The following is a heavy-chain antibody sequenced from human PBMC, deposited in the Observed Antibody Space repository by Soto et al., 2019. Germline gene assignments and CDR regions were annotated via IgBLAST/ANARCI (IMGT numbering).Heavy chain of an antibody. CDR3: AKGGWYTSSSRSDC. CDR1: GFTLSGVY. J-gene: IGHJ4*02. D-gene: IGHD6-6*01. V-gene: IGHV3-30*18. CDR2: MSYDGRNQ. Sequence: QVQLVESGGGVVQPGTSLRLSCSASGFTLSGVYRHWVRQAPGKGLEWVAVMSYDGRNQDYADSVKGRFTVSRDSSKSTLYLQMNSLRTEDAAVYYCAKGGWYTSSSRSDCWGQGTLVTVSS.